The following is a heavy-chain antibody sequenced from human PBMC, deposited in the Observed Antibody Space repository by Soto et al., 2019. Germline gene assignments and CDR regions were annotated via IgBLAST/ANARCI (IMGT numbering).Heavy chain of an antibody. CDR2: IYHSGSS. CDR1: GGSINSACHS. CDR3: ARARYYDWCFDI. D-gene: IGHD3-9*01. J-gene: IGHJ4*02. Sequence: TLSLPCTVSGGSINSACHSWGWVRQSPGKGLEWIGYIYHSGSSYYNPSLQSRVTISVDRSKAQFYLTLTSVTAADTAVYFCARARYYDWCFDIWGLGTPVTVSS. V-gene: IGHV4-30-2*06.